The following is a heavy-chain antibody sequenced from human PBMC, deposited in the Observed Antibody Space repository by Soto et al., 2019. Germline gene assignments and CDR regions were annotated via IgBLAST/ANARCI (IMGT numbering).Heavy chain of an antibody. CDR3: ASYDSSGYYLSYAFDT. J-gene: IGHJ3*02. CDR2: IIPIFGTA. Sequence: ASVKVSCKASGGTFSSYAISWVRQAPGQGLEWMGGIIPIFGTANYAQKFQGRVTITADESTSTAYMELSSLRSEDTAVYYCASYDSSGYYLSYAFDTWGQGTMVTVSS. V-gene: IGHV1-69*13. CDR1: GGTFSSYA. D-gene: IGHD3-22*01.